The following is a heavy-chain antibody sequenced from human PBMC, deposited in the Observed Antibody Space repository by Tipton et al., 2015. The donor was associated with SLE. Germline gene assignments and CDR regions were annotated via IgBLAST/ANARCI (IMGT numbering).Heavy chain of an antibody. CDR3: AREAAADSYYYYGMDV. Sequence: TLSLTCTVSGGSISSYYWSWIRQPPGKGLEWIGYIYYSGSTNYNPSLKSRVTISVDTSKNQFSLKLSSVTAAGTAVYYCAREAAADSYYYYGMDVWGQGTTVTVSS. D-gene: IGHD6-13*01. CDR1: GGSISSYY. CDR2: IYYSGST. J-gene: IGHJ6*02. V-gene: IGHV4-59*01.